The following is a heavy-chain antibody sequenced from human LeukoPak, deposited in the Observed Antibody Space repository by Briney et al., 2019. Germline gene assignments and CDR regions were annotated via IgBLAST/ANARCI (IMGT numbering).Heavy chain of an antibody. CDR2: MNPNSGNT. D-gene: IGHD6-13*01. CDR1: GYTFTSYD. V-gene: IGHV1-8*03. Sequence: ASVKVSCKASGYTFTSYDINWVRQATGQGLEWMGWMNPNSGNTGYAQKFQGRVTITRNTSISTAYMELSSLRSDDTAVYYCAPRLAAAGSYPFDYWGQGTLVIVSS. J-gene: IGHJ4*02. CDR3: APRLAAAGSYPFDY.